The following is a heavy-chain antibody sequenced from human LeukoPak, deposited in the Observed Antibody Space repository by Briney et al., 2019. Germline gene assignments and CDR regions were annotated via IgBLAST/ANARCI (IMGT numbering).Heavy chain of an antibody. J-gene: IGHJ4*02. CDR2: ISWKSGRV. CDR1: GFTFDDYA. Sequence: PGRSLRLSCTVSGFTFDDYAMHWVRQAPGQGLEWVSGISWKSGRVGYADYVKGRFTISRDNAKNSLYLQMNSLRTEDTALYYCARAEAFADNRLDYWGLGTLVTVSS. V-gene: IGHV3-9*01. CDR3: ARAEAFADNRLDY. D-gene: IGHD1-1*01.